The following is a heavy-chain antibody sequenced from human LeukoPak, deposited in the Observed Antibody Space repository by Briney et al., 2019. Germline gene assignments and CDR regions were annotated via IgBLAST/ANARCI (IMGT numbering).Heavy chain of an antibody. CDR1: GGSISSSSYY. Sequence: SETLSLTCTVSGGSISSSSYYWGWIRQPPGKGLEWIGSIYYSGSTYYNPSLKSRVTISVDTSKNQFSLKLSSVTAADTAVYYCARHTGIAAAENDYWGQGTLVTVSS. J-gene: IGHJ4*02. CDR3: ARHTGIAAAENDY. D-gene: IGHD6-13*01. V-gene: IGHV4-39*01. CDR2: IYYSGST.